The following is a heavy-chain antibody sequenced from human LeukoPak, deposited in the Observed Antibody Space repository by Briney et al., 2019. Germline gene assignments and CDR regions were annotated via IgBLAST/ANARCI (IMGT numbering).Heavy chain of an antibody. J-gene: IGHJ4*02. V-gene: IGHV3-30*02. D-gene: IGHD3-22*01. CDR2: IHHDGSNK. CDR1: GFTFSSYG. Sequence: QPGGSLRLSCAASGFTFSSYGMHWVRQAPGKGLDWVAFIHHDGSNKYYADSVRGRFTISRDNSKNTLYLQMNSLRAEDTAVYYCARVRYDGSGYYSISDYWGQGTLVTVSS. CDR3: ARVRYDGSGYYSISDY.